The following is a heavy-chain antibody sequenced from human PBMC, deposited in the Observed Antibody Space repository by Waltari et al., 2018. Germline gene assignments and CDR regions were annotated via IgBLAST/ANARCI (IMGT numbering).Heavy chain of an antibody. CDR1: GGSFSGYY. J-gene: IGHJ4*02. CDR2: INHSGST. V-gene: IGHV4-34*01. Sequence: QVQLQQWGAGLLKPSEPLSLTCAVYGGSFSGYYWSWIRQPPGKGLDWIGEINHSGSTNYNPSLKSRVTISVDTSKNQFSLKLSSVTAADTAVYYCARGGPVVIDYWGQGTLVTVSS. CDR3: ARGGPVVIDY. D-gene: IGHD2-21*01.